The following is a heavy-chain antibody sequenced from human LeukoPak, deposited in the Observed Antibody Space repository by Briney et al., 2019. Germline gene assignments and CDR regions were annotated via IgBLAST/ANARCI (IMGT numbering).Heavy chain of an antibody. CDR3: ARFLGTTVDY. D-gene: IGHD1-1*01. CDR2: IWYDGSNK. V-gene: IGHV3-33*03. Sequence: GGSLRLSCAASGFTFSSYGMHWVRQAPGKGLEWVAVIWYDGSNKYYADSVKGRFTISRDNAKNSLYLQMNSLRAEDTAVYYCARFLGTTVDYWGQGTLVTVSS. J-gene: IGHJ4*02. CDR1: GFTFSSYG.